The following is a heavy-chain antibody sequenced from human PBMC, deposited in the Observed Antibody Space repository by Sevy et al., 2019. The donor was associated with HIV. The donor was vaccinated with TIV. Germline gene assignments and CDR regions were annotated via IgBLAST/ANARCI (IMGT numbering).Heavy chain of an antibody. D-gene: IGHD6-19*01. Sequence: GGSLRLSCAAFGFTYNGYGMHWVRQAPGKGLEWVAVIWYDGSNKEYADSVKGRFTISRDNSKNTLYLQMNNLRAEDTAVYYCARESIAVAGIGYYLHYWGQGTLVTVSS. CDR3: ARESIAVAGIGYYLHY. CDR2: IWYDGSNK. V-gene: IGHV3-33*01. J-gene: IGHJ4*02. CDR1: GFTYNGYG.